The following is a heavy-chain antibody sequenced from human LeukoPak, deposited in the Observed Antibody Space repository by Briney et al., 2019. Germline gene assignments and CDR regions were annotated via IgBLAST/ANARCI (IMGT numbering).Heavy chain of an antibody. J-gene: IGHJ6*02. Sequence: GGSLRLSCTASGFTFGDYAISWVRQAPGKGLEWVGFIRRKAHGGTTESAASVKGGISIPRGDSKRTGSLQMNRLKIEDTAVYYCTREGGGGTERRGMDVWGQGTTVTVSS. D-gene: IGHD2-15*01. CDR1: GFTFGDYA. CDR2: IRRKAHGGTT. V-gene: IGHV3-49*04. CDR3: TREGGGGTERRGMDV.